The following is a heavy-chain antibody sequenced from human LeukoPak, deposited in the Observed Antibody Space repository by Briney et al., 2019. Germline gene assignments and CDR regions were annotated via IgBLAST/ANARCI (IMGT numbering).Heavy chain of an antibody. J-gene: IGHJ4*02. D-gene: IGHD3-16*01. CDR3: ARDPVMITFGGTNERHFDY. V-gene: IGHV1-2*02. Sequence: ASVKVSCKASGYTFTGYYMHWVRQAPGQGLEWMGWINPNSGGTNYAQKFQGRVTMTRDTSISTAYMELSRLRSDDTAVYYCARDPVMITFGGTNERHFDYWGQGTLVTVSS. CDR2: INPNSGGT. CDR1: GYTFTGYY.